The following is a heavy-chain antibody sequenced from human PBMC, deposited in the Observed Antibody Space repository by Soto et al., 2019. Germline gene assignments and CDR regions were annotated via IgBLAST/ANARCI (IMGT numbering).Heavy chain of an antibody. V-gene: IGHV1-18*04. CDR1: GYTFTSYG. D-gene: IGHD2-2*03. CDR3: ARDGYCSSTSCPRYYYYGMDV. J-gene: IGHJ6*02. CDR2: ISAYNGNT. Sequence: QVPLVQSGAEVKKPGASVKVSCKASGYTFTSYGISWVRQAPGQGLEWMGWISAYNGNTNYAQKLQGRVTMTTDTSTSTAYMELRSLRSDDTAVYYCARDGYCSSTSCPRYYYYGMDVWGQGTTVTVSS.